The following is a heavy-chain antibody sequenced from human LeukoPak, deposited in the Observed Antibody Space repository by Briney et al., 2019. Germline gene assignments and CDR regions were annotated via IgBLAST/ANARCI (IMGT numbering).Heavy chain of an antibody. CDR3: ARHLEAYYDILTGYYHGDAFDI. J-gene: IGHJ3*02. D-gene: IGHD3-9*01. Sequence: SETLSLTCTVSGGSICSNSYYWGWIRQPPGKGLEWIGSIYYSGSTYYNPSLKSRVTISVDTSKNQFSLKLSSVTAADTAVYYCARHLEAYYDILTGYYHGDAFDIWGQGTMVTVSS. V-gene: IGHV4-39*01. CDR2: IYYSGST. CDR1: GGSICSNSYY.